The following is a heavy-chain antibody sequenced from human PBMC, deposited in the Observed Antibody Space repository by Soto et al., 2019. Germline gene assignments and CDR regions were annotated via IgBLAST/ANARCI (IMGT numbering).Heavy chain of an antibody. J-gene: IGHJ6*02. V-gene: IGHV3-21*01. CDR2: ITSSSSYI. Sequence: PGGSLRLSCAASGFTFTSYSMNWVRQAPGKGLEWVSCITSSSSYIYYADSVEGRFTISRDNAKNSLYLQMNSLRAEDTAVYYCARDEEARPYFYGMDVWGQGTTVTVSS. D-gene: IGHD6-6*01. CDR3: ARDEEARPYFYGMDV. CDR1: GFTFTSYS.